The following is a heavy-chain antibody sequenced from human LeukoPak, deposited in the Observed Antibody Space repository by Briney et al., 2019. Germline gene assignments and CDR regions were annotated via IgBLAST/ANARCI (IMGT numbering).Heavy chain of an antibody. CDR1: GFTFSNYA. D-gene: IGHD2-8*01. CDR3: AKEGNGFAYVDS. J-gene: IGHJ5*01. Sequence: GGSLRLSCAASGFTFSNYAMTWVRQAPGKGLEWVSTITDNSGYTYYADSVKGRFTISRDNSKNTLYLQMNSLRAEDTETAVYYCAKEGNGFAYVDSWGQGTLVTVSS. CDR2: ITDNSGYT. V-gene: IGHV3-23*01.